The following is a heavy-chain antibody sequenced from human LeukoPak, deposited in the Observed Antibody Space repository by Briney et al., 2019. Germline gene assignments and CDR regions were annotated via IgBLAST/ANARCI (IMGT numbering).Heavy chain of an antibody. V-gene: IGHV4-30-2*01. J-gene: IGHJ4*02. Sequence: SETLSLTCAVSGGSISSGGYSWSWIRQPPGKGLEWIGYIYHNGNTYYSPSLKSRVTISVDRPKNQLSLKLSSVTAADTAMYYCASGGYSYGFDYWGQGTLVTVSS. D-gene: IGHD5-18*01. CDR2: IYHNGNT. CDR3: ASGGYSYGFDY. CDR1: GGSISSGGYS.